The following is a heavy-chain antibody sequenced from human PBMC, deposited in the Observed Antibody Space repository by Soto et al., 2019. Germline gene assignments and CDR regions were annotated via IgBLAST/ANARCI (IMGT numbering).Heavy chain of an antibody. Sequence: QVQLVESGGGVVQPGRSLRLSCAASGLTFSSYGMHWVRQAPGKGLEWVAVISYDGSNKYYADSVKGRFTISRDNSKNTLYLQMNSLRAEDTAVYYCAKDLGGRAYWGQGTLVTVSS. J-gene: IGHJ4*02. CDR1: GLTFSSYG. V-gene: IGHV3-30*18. CDR3: AKDLGGRAY. D-gene: IGHD1-26*01. CDR2: ISYDGSNK.